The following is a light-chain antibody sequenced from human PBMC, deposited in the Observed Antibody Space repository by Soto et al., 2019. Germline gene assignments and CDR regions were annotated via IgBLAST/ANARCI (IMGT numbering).Light chain of an antibody. Sequence: DIQMTQSPSSLSASVGDRVTITCQASQDISNYLNWYQQKPGKAPKLLIYDASNLETGVPSRFSGSGSGTDFTVTISSLKPEDIATYYCQQYDNLPTFGQGTKLEIK. CDR1: QDISNY. CDR3: QQYDNLPT. J-gene: IGKJ2*01. CDR2: DAS. V-gene: IGKV1-33*01.